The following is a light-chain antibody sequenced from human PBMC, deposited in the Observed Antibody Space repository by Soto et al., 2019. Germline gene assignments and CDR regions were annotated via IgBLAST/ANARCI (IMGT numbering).Light chain of an antibody. Sequence: EIVLTQSPATLSFFPGERATLSCRASQSVSIYLDWYQQKPGQAPRLLIYDTSNRATGIPARFSGSGSGTGFTLTISSLGPEDFAVYYCQQRSNWPPEITFGQGTRLEIK. J-gene: IGKJ5*01. CDR3: QQRSNWPPEIT. CDR1: QSVSIY. V-gene: IGKV3-11*01. CDR2: DTS.